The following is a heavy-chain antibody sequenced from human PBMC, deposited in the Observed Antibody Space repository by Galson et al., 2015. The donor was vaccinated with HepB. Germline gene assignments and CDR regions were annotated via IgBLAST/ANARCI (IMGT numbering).Heavy chain of an antibody. CDR3: AKTTMQWELLPGDY. J-gene: IGHJ4*02. CDR1: GFTFRNYA. CDR2: ISSSGGST. Sequence: SLRLSCAASGFTFRNYAMSWVRQAPGKGLEWVSAISSSGGSTYYADSVKGRFTISRDNSKNTLYLQMNNLRAEDTAIYYCAKTTMQWELLPGDYWGQGTLVTVSS. V-gene: IGHV3-23*01. D-gene: IGHD1-26*01.